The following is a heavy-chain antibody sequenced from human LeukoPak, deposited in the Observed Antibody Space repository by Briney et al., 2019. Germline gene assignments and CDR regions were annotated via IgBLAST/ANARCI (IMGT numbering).Heavy chain of an antibody. D-gene: IGHD3-22*01. CDR3: ASRRGDYYDSSGYAYFDY. CDR2: IYYSGST. CDR1: GGSISSYY. J-gene: IGHJ4*02. V-gene: IGHV4-59*08. Sequence: SETLSLTCTVSGGSISSYYWSWIRQPPGKGLEWIGYIYYSGSTNYNPSLRSRVTISVDTSKNQFSLKLSSVTAADTAVYYCASRRGDYYDSSGYAYFDYWGQGTLVTVSS.